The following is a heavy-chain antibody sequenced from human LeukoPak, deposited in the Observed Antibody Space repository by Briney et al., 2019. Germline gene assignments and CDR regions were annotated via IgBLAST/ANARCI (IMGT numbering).Heavy chain of an antibody. J-gene: IGHJ4*02. CDR1: GGSISSYY. V-gene: IGHV4-59*01. CDR3: ASALPFRSSIFDD. Sequence: PSETPSLTCAVSGGSISSYYWSWIRQPPGKGLEWIGYIYYSGSTNYNPSLKSRVTISIDTSKNQFSLKLRSVTAADTAVYYCASALPFRSSIFDDWGQGTLVTVSS. D-gene: IGHD3-3*01. CDR2: IYYSGST.